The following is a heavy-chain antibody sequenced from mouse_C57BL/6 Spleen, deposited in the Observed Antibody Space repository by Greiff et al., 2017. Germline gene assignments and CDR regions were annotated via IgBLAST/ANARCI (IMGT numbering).Heavy chain of an antibody. J-gene: IGHJ2*01. CDR1: GYTFTDSN. V-gene: IGHV1-18*01. Sequence: VHLQQSGPELVKPGASVKIPCKASGYTFTDSNMDWVQPTHGKSLEWLGDIIPNNGGTIYNQKFKGKATLTVAKSSSTAYMELRSLTSEDTAVYYCARRGKKRDFDYGGQGTTLTVSS. CDR3: ARRGKKRDFDY. CDR2: IIPNNGGT.